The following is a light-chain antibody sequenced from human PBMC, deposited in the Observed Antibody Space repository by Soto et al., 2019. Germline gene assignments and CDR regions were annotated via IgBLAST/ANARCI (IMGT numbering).Light chain of an antibody. V-gene: IGKV1-39*01. CDR1: QSISSY. CDR3: QQSYSIPQT. CDR2: AAS. J-gene: IGKJ1*01. Sequence: DIQMTQSPSSLSASVGDRVTITCRASQSISSYLSWYQQKPGKAPKLLIYAASSLQSGVPSRFSGSGSGTDFTLTISSLQPEDFATYYCQQSYSIPQTFGQGTKVEI.